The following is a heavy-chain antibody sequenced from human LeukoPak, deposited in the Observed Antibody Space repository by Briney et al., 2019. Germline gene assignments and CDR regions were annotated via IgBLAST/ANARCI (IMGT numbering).Heavy chain of an antibody. CDR3: ARGAYYYDSSGSTGDY. V-gene: IGHV1-2*06. Sequence: ASVKVSCKASGYTFTGYYMHWVRQAPGQGLEWMGRINPNSGGTNYAQKFQGRVTMTRDTSISTAYMELSRLRSDDTAVYYCARGAYYYDSSGSTGDYWGQGTLVTVSS. J-gene: IGHJ4*02. CDR2: INPNSGGT. D-gene: IGHD3-22*01. CDR1: GYTFTGYY.